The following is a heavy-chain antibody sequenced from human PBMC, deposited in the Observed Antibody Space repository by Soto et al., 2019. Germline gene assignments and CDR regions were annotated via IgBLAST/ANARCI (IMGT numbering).Heavy chain of an antibody. V-gene: IGHV4-39*02. CDR1: GGSINNSSNY. Sequence: PSETLSLTCTVSGGSINNSSNYWGWIRQPPGKGLEWIGSIFYSRNTYYNPSLKSRVTVSVDTSKTHFSLKLTSVTAADTAVYYCARAYDTSGYYHDAFDVWGQGTMVTVSS. J-gene: IGHJ3*01. CDR2: IFYSRNT. D-gene: IGHD3-22*01. CDR3: ARAYDTSGYYHDAFDV.